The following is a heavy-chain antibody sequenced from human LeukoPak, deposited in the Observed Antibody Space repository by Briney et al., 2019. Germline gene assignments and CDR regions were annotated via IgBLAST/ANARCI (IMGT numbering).Heavy chain of an antibody. D-gene: IGHD1-26*01. J-gene: IGHJ4*02. Sequence: GESLKISCKGSGYSFTNYWIGWVRQIPGKGLEWMGIIYPGDSDTRYSPSFQGQVTIPADKSISTAYLQWSSLKASDTAMYYCAREVSSGSYSYFDYWGQGTLVTVSS. CDR2: IYPGDSDT. CDR3: AREVSSGSYSYFDY. V-gene: IGHV5-51*01. CDR1: GYSFTNYW.